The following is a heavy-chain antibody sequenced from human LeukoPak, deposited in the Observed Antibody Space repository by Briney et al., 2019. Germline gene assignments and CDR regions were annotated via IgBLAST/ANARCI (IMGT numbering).Heavy chain of an antibody. V-gene: IGHV3-66*02. CDR1: GFTVSSNY. Sequence: PGGSLRLSCAASGFTVSSNYMSWVRQAPGKGLEWVSVIYSGGSTYYADSAKGRFTISRDNSKNTLYLQMNSLRAEDTAVYYCARGADYYYYYMDVWGKGTTVTVSS. CDR2: IYSGGST. CDR3: ARGADYYYYYMDV. J-gene: IGHJ6*03.